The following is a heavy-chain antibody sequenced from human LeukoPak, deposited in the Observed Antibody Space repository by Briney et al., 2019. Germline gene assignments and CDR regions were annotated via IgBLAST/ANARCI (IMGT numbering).Heavy chain of an antibody. CDR1: GGSFSGYY. Sequence: PSETLSLTCAVYGGSFSGYYCSWIRQPPGNGLELIGAINHSGSTNYNPSLKSRVTISVDTSKNQFSLKLSSVTAADTAVYYCARGPVTTVTTGDAFDIWGQGTMVTVSS. D-gene: IGHD4-17*01. CDR3: ARGPVTTVTTGDAFDI. J-gene: IGHJ3*02. CDR2: INHSGST. V-gene: IGHV4-34*01.